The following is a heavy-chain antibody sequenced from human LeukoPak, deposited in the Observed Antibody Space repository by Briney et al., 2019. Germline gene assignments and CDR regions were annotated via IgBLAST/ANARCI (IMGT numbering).Heavy chain of an antibody. CDR2: INPSGGST. D-gene: IGHD6-13*01. V-gene: IGHV1-46*01. CDR3: ARFAGIAAAGTHIDY. J-gene: IGHJ4*02. Sequence: ASVKVSCKASGYTFTSYYMHWVRQAPGQGLEWMGTINPSGGSTSYAQKFQGRVTMTRDTSTSTVYMELSSLRSEDTAVYYCARFAGIAAAGTHIDYWGQGTLVTVSS. CDR1: GYTFTSYY.